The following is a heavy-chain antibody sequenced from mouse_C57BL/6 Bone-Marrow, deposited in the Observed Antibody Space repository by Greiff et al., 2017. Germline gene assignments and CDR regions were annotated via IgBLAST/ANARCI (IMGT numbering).Heavy chain of an antibody. CDR2: IYPGSGST. D-gene: IGHD1-1*01. J-gene: IGHJ4*01. CDR3: ARGDYSYAMDY. CDR1: GYTFTSYW. V-gene: IGHV1-55*01. Sequence: QVQLQQPGAELVKPGASVKMSCKASGYTFTSYWITWVKQRPGQGLEWIGDIYPGSGSTNYNEKFKSKATLTVDTSSSTAYRQLSSLTSEDSAVYYCARGDYSYAMDYWGQGTSVTVSS.